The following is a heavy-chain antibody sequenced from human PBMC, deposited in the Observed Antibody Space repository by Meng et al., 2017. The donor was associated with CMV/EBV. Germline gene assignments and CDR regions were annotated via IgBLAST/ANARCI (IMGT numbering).Heavy chain of an antibody. J-gene: IGHJ5*02. Sequence: SETLSLTCAVSGYSITNNNWWSWVRQPPGKGLEWIGEIYHGGKTNYNPSLTSRLTISVDRSKNQFSLKLSSVTAADTAVYYCARLRGRYWFDPWGQGTLVTVSS. D-gene: IGHD3-10*01. CDR2: IYHGGKT. CDR1: GYSITNNNW. CDR3: ARLRGRYWFDP. V-gene: IGHV4-4*02.